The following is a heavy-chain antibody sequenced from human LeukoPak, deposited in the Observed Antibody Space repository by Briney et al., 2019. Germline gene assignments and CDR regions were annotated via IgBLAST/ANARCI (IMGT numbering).Heavy chain of an antibody. D-gene: IGHD3-9*01. Sequence: GGSLRLSCAASGFTVSTNFMSWVRLAPGKGLECVSVIYIDGKTFYADSVKGRFTISRDNPRNTLYLQMNSLRPEDTAVYYSAREGRYDILTGYYPLNNWGQGARVTVSS. J-gene: IGHJ4*02. CDR1: GFTVSTNF. V-gene: IGHV3-66*02. CDR2: IYIDGKT. CDR3: AREGRYDILTGYYPLNN.